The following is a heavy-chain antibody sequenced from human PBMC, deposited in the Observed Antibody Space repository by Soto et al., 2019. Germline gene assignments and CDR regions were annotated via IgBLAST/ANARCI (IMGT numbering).Heavy chain of an antibody. Sequence: ASVKVSCKASGYTFTGYYMHWVRQAPGQGLEWMGWINPNSGGTNYAQKFQGWVTMTRDTSISTAYMELSRLRSDDTAVYYCARDFRTIFGLVRSGGMDVWGQGTTVTVSS. D-gene: IGHD3-3*01. CDR1: GYTFTGYY. CDR3: ARDFRTIFGLVRSGGMDV. V-gene: IGHV1-2*04. J-gene: IGHJ6*02. CDR2: INPNSGGT.